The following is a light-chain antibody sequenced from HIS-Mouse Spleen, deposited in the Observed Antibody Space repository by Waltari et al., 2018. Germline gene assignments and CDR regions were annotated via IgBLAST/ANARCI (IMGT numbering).Light chain of an antibody. CDR2: DVS. V-gene: IGLV2-14*03. J-gene: IGLJ3*02. CDR3: CSYAGSSTWV. CDR1: SSDVGAYNY. Sequence: QSALTQPASVSGSPGQSITISCTGTSSDVGAYNYLSWYQQHPGKAPKLMIYDVSNRPSGVSNRFSGSKSGNTASLTISGLQAEDEADYYCCSYAGSSTWVFGGGTKLTVL.